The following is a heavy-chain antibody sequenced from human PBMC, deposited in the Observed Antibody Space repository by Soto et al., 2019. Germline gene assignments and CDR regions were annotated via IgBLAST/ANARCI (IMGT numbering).Heavy chain of an antibody. CDR1: GDSINSGDYY. Sequence: PSDTLSLTCTVSGDSINSGDYYWSWIRQPPGKGLEWIGYIYYSGSTYHNPSLKSRINISLDTSKNQFSLKLSYVTAADTAVYYCATVPTYYYDRSGYANAFDIWGQGTMVTVSS. J-gene: IGHJ3*02. V-gene: IGHV4-30-4*02. CDR3: ATVPTYYYDRSGYANAFDI. D-gene: IGHD3-22*01. CDR2: IYYSGST.